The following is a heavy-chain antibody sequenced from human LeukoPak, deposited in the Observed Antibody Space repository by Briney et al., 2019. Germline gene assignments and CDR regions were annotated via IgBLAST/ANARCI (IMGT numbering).Heavy chain of an antibody. D-gene: IGHD4-11*01. CDR3: ARVTLVSGSDYIRDY. V-gene: IGHV4-30-4*08. CDR1: GASISSGDYY. J-gene: IGHJ4*02. CDR2: MYSSGTT. Sequence: SQTLSLTCTVSGASISSGDYYWSWIRQPPGKGLEWIGCMYSSGTTYYHPSLKSRLTISVDTSKNQFSLKLTSVTTADTAVFYCARVTLVSGSDYIRDYWGQGTLVTVSS.